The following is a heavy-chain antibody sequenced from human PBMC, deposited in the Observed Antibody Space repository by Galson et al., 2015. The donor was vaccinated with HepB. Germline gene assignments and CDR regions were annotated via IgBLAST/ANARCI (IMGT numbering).Heavy chain of an antibody. J-gene: IGHJ5*02. Sequence: SLRLSCAASGFTFSSYWMSWVRQAPGKGLEWVSYISRSSSTIYYADSVKGRFTTSRDNAKNSLYLQMNSLRDEDTAVYYCARDSGSYFRTPLNWFDPWGQGTLVTVSS. V-gene: IGHV3-48*02. CDR3: ARDSGSYFRTPLNWFDP. D-gene: IGHD1-26*01. CDR1: GFTFSSYW. CDR2: ISRSSSTI.